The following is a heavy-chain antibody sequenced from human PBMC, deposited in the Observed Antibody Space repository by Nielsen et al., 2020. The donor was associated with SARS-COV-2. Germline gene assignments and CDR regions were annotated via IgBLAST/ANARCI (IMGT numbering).Heavy chain of an antibody. CDR1: GGSISSYY. CDR3: AREGPPFDL. CDR2: IYYSGST. V-gene: IGHV4-59*01. J-gene: IGHJ2*01. Sequence: PETLSLTCTVSGGSISSYYWSWIRQPPGKGLEWIGYIYYSGSTNYNLSLKSRVTISVDTSKNQFSLKLSSVTAADTAVYYCAREGPPFDLWGRGTLVTVSS.